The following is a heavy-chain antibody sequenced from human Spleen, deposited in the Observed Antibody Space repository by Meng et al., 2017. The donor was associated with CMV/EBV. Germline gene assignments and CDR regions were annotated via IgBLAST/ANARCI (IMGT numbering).Heavy chain of an antibody. CDR1: GGTFSSYA. J-gene: IGHJ5*02. CDR2: INPNRGGT. CDR3: ARGRGRRDNWFDP. V-gene: IGHV1-8*02. D-gene: IGHD2-15*01. Sequence: ASVKVSCKASGGTFSSYAISWVRQAPGQGLEWVGWINPNRGGTIYAQKFQGRVTMTRNTSISTAYMELSSLRSEDTAVYYCARGRGRRDNWFDPWGQGTLVTVSS.